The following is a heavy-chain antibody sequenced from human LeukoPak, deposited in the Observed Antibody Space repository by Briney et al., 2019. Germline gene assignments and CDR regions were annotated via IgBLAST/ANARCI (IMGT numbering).Heavy chain of an antibody. J-gene: IGHJ4*02. Sequence: ASVKVSCKASQYTFTDYAVHWVRQAPGQRLEWMGWIDAGNGKTKYSQSFQGRVTMTRNTSISTAYMELSSLRSEDTAVYYCAREDGYNFVDYWGQGTLVTVSS. CDR3: AREDGYNFVDY. CDR1: QYTFTDYA. V-gene: IGHV1-3*01. D-gene: IGHD5-24*01. CDR2: IDAGNGKT.